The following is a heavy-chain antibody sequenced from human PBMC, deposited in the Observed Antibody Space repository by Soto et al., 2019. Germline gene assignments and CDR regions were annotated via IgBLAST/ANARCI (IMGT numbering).Heavy chain of an antibody. CDR2: ISPKGTYK. Sequence: QVQLVESGGGLVKPGGSLRLSCATSGFTFTDSYMTWIRQAPGKGLEFVSYISPKGTYKTYADSMKGRFTISRDNAKNSLYLQVNSLRDEATAVYYCSRGGGGGLVDLWGQGAFVTVSS. CDR1: GFTFTDSY. CDR3: SRGGGGGLVDL. V-gene: IGHV3-11*06. D-gene: IGHD2-21*01. J-gene: IGHJ5*02.